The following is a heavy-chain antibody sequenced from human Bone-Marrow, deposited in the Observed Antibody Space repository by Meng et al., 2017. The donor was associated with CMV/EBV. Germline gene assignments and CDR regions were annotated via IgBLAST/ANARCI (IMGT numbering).Heavy chain of an antibody. CDR1: GFSFSTYS. Sequence: GESLKISCAASGFSFSTYSMNWVRQAPGKGLEWVSSISSSSSYIYYADSVKGRLTISRDNAKNSLYLQMNSLRAEDTAVYYCARADYAAFDIWGQGTMVTVSS. J-gene: IGHJ3*02. D-gene: IGHD4-17*01. CDR3: ARADYAAFDI. V-gene: IGHV3-21*01. CDR2: ISSSSSYI.